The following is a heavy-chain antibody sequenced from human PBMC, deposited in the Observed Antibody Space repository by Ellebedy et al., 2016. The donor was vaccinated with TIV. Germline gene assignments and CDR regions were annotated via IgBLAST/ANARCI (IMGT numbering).Heavy chain of an antibody. Sequence: AASVKVSCKASGGTFSSYAISWVRQAPGQGLEWMGGIIPIFGTANYAQKFQGGVTITADESTSTAYMELSSLRSEDTAVYYCASGEQWLAPAYWGQGTLVTVSS. J-gene: IGHJ4*02. V-gene: IGHV1-69*13. CDR3: ASGEQWLAPAY. D-gene: IGHD6-19*01. CDR1: GGTFSSYA. CDR2: IIPIFGTA.